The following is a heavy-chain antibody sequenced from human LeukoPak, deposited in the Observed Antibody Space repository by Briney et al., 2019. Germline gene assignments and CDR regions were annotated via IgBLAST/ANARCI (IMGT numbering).Heavy chain of an antibody. J-gene: IGHJ4*02. CDR2: ISTYHGDT. D-gene: IGHD6-19*01. Sequence: ASVKVSCKASGYTFNNYGISWVRQAPGQGLEWMGWISTYHGDTNYAQKLQGRVTMTTDTSTSTAYMELRSLRSDDTAVYYCARFAVHRRLTVAGQFGLDYWGQGTLVTVSS. CDR1: GYTFNNYG. CDR3: ARFAVHRRLTVAGQFGLDY. V-gene: IGHV1-18*01.